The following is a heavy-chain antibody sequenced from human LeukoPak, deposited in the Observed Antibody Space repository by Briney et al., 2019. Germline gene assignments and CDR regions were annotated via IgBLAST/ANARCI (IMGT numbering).Heavy chain of an antibody. CDR2: MNPNSGNT. CDR1: EYTFTSYD. J-gene: IGHJ5*02. D-gene: IGHD3-9*01. V-gene: IGHV1-8*03. CDR3: ARGVRYFDWLLSSRDYNWFDP. Sequence: ASVKVSCKACEYTFTSYDINCVRQDTGQGLEWMGLMNPNSGNTGYAQKLQGRVTITRNTSISTAYMELRSLRSEDTAVYYCARGVRYFDWLLSSRDYNWFDPWGQGTLVTVSS.